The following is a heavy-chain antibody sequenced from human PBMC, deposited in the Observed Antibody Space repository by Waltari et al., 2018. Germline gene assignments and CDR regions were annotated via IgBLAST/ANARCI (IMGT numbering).Heavy chain of an antibody. D-gene: IGHD3-10*01. CDR2: IRSSRSTI. V-gene: IGHV3-48*01. CDR3: ARDHYYGSGSYFDY. CDR1: GFPLSRYS. Sequence: EVQLVASGGGLVQPGGSLSLSCAASGFPLSRYSMNLVRQAPGKGVEVVLYIRSSRSTIYYADSVKGRFTISRDNAKNSLYLQMNSLRAEDTAVYYCARDHYYGSGSYFDYWGQGTLVTVSS. J-gene: IGHJ4*02.